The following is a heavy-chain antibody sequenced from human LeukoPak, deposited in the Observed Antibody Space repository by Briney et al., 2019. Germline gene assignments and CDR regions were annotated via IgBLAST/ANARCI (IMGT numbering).Heavy chain of an antibody. V-gene: IGHV4-4*07. CDR1: GGSISSYY. CDR3: ARDYYDSSGYYYYEAY. J-gene: IGHJ4*02. D-gene: IGHD3-22*01. Sequence: SETLSLTCTVSGGSISSYYWSWIRQPAGKGLEWIGRIYTSGSTNYNPSLKSRVTMSVDTSKNQFSLKLSSVTAADTAVYYCARDYYDSSGYYYYEAYWGQGTLVTVSS. CDR2: IYTSGST.